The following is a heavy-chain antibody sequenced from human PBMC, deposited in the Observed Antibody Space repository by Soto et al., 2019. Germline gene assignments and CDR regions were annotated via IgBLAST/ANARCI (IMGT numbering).Heavy chain of an antibody. CDR1: GFTFSSYA. D-gene: IGHD3-22*01. Sequence: GGSLRLSCAASGFTFSSYAMSWVRQAPGKGLEWVSAISGSGGSTYYADSVKGRFTISRDNSKNTLYLQMNSLRAEDTAVYYCAKTSALLYPATEWRDDSSDYWGQGTLVTVSS. CDR2: ISGSGGST. V-gene: IGHV3-23*01. CDR3: AKTSALLYPATEWRDDSSDY. J-gene: IGHJ4*02.